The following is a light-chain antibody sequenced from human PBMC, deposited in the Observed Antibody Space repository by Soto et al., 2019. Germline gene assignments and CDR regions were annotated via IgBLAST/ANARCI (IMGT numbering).Light chain of an antibody. V-gene: IGKV3-20*01. CDR3: QQYSSSPCT. J-gene: IGKJ3*01. CDR1: QSVSSNF. CDR2: AAS. Sequence: EIVLTQSPGTLSLSPGEGATLSCRASQSVSSNFLAWYQQKPGQAPRLLIYAASSRATGIPDRFSGSGSGTDFTFTIRRQQPDDLADYCRQQYSSSPCTFGPGTKVDIK.